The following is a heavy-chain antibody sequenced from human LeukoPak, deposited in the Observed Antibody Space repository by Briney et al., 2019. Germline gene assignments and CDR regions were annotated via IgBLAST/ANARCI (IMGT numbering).Heavy chain of an antibody. CDR2: IWYDGSNK. CDR3: ARDQAYFDY. V-gene: IGHV3-33*01. J-gene: IGHJ4*02. Sequence: GGSLRLSCAVSAFTFSSYGMHWVRQALGKGLEWVAVIWYDGSNKYYADSVKGRFTISRDNSKNTLYLQMNSLRTEDTAVYYCARDQAYFDYWGQGTLVTVSS. CDR1: AFTFSSYG.